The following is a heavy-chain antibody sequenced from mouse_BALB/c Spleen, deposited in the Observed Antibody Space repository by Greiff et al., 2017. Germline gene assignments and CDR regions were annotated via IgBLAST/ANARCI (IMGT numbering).Heavy chain of an antibody. V-gene: IGHV3-2*02. CDR2: ISYSGST. CDR1: GYSITSDYA. D-gene: IGHD2-3*01. J-gene: IGHJ4*01. Sequence: EVMLVESGPGLVKPSQSLSLTCTVTGYSITSDYAWNWIRQFPGNKLEWMGYISYSGSTSYNPSLKSRISITRDTSKNQFFLQLNSVTTEDTATYYCARRSDGYNYWGQGTSVTVSS. CDR3: ARRSDGYNY.